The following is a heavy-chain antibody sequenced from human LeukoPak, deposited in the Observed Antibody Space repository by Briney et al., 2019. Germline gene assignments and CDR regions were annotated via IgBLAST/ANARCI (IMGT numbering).Heavy chain of an antibody. J-gene: IGHJ2*01. V-gene: IGHV3-11*01. CDR3: AKGRDAYNYWYFDL. D-gene: IGHD5-24*01. CDR2: ISSSGSTI. Sequence: GGSLRLSCAASGFTFSDYYMSWIRQAPGKGLEWVSYISSSGSTIYYADSVKGRFTISRDNSKNTLFLQMNSLRAEDTAVYYCAKGRDAYNYWYFDLWGRGTLVTVSS. CDR1: GFTFSDYY.